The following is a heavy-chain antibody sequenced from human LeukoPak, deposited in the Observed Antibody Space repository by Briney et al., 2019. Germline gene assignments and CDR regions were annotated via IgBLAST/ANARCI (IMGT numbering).Heavy chain of an antibody. V-gene: IGHV3-30*18. Sequence: GRSLRLSCAASGFTLSNYGMHWVRQAPGKGLEWVAVISYDGSENYYADSVKGRFTISRDNSKSTVSLQMNSLRAEDTAVYCCAKDLHYYVAIDVWGQGTTVTVSS. CDR2: ISYDGSEN. CDR3: AKDLHYYVAIDV. J-gene: IGHJ6*02. CDR1: GFTLSNYG. D-gene: IGHD3-10*02.